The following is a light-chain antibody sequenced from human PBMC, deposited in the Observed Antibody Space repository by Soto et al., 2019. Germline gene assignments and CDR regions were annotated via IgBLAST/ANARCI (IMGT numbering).Light chain of an antibody. CDR1: QDISSY. CDR3: QQYYTYPPT. Sequence: AIRMTQSPSSFSASTGDRVTLTCRASQDISSYLAWYQQKSGKAPKLLIFAASTLHSGVPSRFSGSGSGTDFTLTISGLQSEDFAGYFCQQYYTYPPTFGGGSQVEIK. V-gene: IGKV1-8*01. CDR2: AAS. J-gene: IGKJ4*01.